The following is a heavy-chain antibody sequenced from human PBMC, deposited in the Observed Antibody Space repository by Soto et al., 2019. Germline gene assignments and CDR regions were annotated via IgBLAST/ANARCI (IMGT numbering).Heavy chain of an antibody. Sequence: SETLSLTCTVSGGSISSGDYYWSWIRQPPGKGLEWIGYIYYSGSTYYNPSLKSRVTISVDTSKNQFSLKLSSVTAADTAVYYCARASVAATIDYWGQGTLVTVSS. J-gene: IGHJ4*02. CDR3: ARASVAATIDY. D-gene: IGHD2-15*01. V-gene: IGHV4-30-4*01. CDR1: GGSISSGDYY. CDR2: IYYSGST.